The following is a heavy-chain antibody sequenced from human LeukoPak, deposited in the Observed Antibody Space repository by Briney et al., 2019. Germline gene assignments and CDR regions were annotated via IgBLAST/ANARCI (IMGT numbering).Heavy chain of an antibody. CDR1: GGSISSYY. D-gene: IGHD6-19*01. CDR3: AGHVRKMDGIHFDY. V-gene: IGHV4-4*09. CDR2: IYTSGST. J-gene: IGHJ4*02. Sequence: SETLSLTCTVSGGSISSYYWSWIRQPPGKRLEWIGYIYTSGSTNYNPSLKSRVTILVDASKNQFSLKLSSVTAADTAVYYCAGHVRKMDGIHFDYWGQGTLVTVSS.